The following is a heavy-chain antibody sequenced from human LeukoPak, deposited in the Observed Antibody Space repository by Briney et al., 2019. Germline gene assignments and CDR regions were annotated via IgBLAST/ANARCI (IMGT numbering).Heavy chain of an antibody. V-gene: IGHV1-8*01. Sequence: ASVKVSCKASGYTFTSYDINWVRQATGQGLEWMGWMNPNSGNTGYAQKFQGRVTMTRNTSISTACMELSSLRSEDTAVYYCARAWSGSSGWIGHYYYYGMDVWGQGTTVTVSS. D-gene: IGHD6-19*01. J-gene: IGHJ6*02. CDR2: MNPNSGNT. CDR1: GYTFTSYD. CDR3: ARAWSGSSGWIGHYYYYGMDV.